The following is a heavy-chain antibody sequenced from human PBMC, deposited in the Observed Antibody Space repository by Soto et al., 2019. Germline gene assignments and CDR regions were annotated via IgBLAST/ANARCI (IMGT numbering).Heavy chain of an antibody. CDR3: AKVGCYSVLCVDGMDV. CDR1: GFTFGHFA. Sequence: GGSLRLSCTASGFTFGHFAMSWVRQAPGKGLEWVSAISGSGGTIYYADSVKGRFTISRYNSKNTLYVQMNSLRVEDKAVYYCAKVGCYSVLCVDGMDVWGQGTTVTVSS. J-gene: IGHJ6*02. V-gene: IGHV3-23*01. D-gene: IGHD2-15*01. CDR2: ISGSGGTI.